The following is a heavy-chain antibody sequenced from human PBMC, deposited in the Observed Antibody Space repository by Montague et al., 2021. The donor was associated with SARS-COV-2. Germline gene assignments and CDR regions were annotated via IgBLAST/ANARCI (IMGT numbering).Heavy chain of an antibody. D-gene: IGHD2-2*01. CDR3: ARFLRREVPAATGNWEKNYYYYYVDV. J-gene: IGHJ6*03. V-gene: IGHV4-34*01. Sequence: SETLSLTCAVYGGSFSDYYWSWFRHPPGKELVWIGEINHSGSTNYNPSFKGRVTILVDTSKNQFFLKLSSVTAADTAVYYCARFLRREVPAATGNWEKNYYYYYVDVWGKGTTVTVSS. CDR2: INHSGST. CDR1: GGSFSDYY.